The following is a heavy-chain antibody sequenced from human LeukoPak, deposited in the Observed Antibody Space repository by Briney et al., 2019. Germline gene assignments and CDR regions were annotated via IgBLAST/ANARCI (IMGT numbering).Heavy chain of an antibody. J-gene: IGHJ4*02. Sequence: GGSLRLSCVATGFTFSSYAMSWVRQAPGKGLEWVSGISDSGASTYYADSVKGRFTISRDKSKNTLYLQMNTLRAEDTAVYHCSKGGTRSWEAFDYWGQGTLVTVSS. D-gene: IGHD6-13*01. V-gene: IGHV3-23*01. CDR3: SKGGTRSWEAFDY. CDR1: GFTFSSYA. CDR2: ISDSGAST.